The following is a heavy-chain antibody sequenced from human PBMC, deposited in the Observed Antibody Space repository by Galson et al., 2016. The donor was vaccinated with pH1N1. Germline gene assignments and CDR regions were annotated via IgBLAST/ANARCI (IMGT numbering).Heavy chain of an antibody. J-gene: IGHJ3*02. CDR3: TIGFCIGSRCHWDHAFET. D-gene: IGHD2-2*01. CDR2: IKSKSSGGTT. CDR1: GFTFNNAW. Sequence: SLRLSCATSGFTFNNAWLTWVRQAPGKGLEWVGRIKSKSSGGTTDYGATVRGRFNNSRDDSQNKVYLQMNSLKTEETALYYCTIGFCIGSRCHWDHAFETWGQGTTVTVSS. V-gene: IGHV3-15*01.